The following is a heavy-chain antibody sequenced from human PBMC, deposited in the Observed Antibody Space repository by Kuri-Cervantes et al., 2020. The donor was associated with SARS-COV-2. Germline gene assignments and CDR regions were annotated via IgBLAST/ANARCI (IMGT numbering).Heavy chain of an antibody. J-gene: IGHJ4*02. D-gene: IGHD3-9*01. CDR1: GGSISSYY. CDR3: ARGGRSYYDILTGYFWFDY. V-gene: IGHV4-59*01. CDR2: IYYSGST. Sequence: SETLSLTCTVSGGSISSYYWSWIRQPPGKGLEWIGYIYYSGSTNYNTSLKSRVTISVDTSKNQFSLKLSSVTAADTAVYYCARGGRSYYDILTGYFWFDYWGQGTLVTVSS.